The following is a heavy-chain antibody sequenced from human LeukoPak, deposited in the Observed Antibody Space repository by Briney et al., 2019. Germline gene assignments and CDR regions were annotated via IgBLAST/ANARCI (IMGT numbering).Heavy chain of an antibody. CDR1: GFTVSSYY. CDR2: MYSGGST. D-gene: IGHD4-11*01. J-gene: IGHJ6*02. V-gene: IGHV3-66*01. Sequence: GGSLRLSCAASGFTVSSYYMTWVRQAPGKGLEWVSVMYSGGSTYYADSVKGRVAIPRDNSQNTVFLQMNSVRVEDTAVYYCARSYSNHLFGMDVWGQGTAVTVSS. CDR3: ARSYSNHLFGMDV.